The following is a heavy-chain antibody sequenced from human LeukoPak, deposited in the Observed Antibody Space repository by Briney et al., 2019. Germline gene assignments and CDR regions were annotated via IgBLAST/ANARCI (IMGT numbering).Heavy chain of an antibody. CDR3: AKDLRGEDHSSWFSD. J-gene: IGHJ4*02. D-gene: IGHD6-13*01. CDR2: IHSDGST. CDR1: GFTVSSSY. Sequence: GGSLRLSCAVSGFTVSSSYMSWVRQAPEGKGLEWVSVIHSDGSTYYADSVKGRFTISRDNSKNTVYLQMNSLRADDTAVYYCAKDLRGEDHSSWFSDWGQGTLVTVSS. V-gene: IGHV3-66*01.